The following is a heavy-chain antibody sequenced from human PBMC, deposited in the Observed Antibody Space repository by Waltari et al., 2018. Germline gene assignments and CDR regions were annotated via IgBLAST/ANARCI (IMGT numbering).Heavy chain of an antibody. CDR1: GFSISTNH. CDR2: ISTTYEL. V-gene: IGHV3-48*04. Sequence: MQLVESGGGLVQPGGSLRLSCAASGFSISTNHMNWFRQAPGKGREWVAYISTTYELHYPDSVKGRFTVSKDNAENSLYLQMNSLRIEDTAVYYCARDRDWAIDYWGQGALVTVSS. CDR3: ARDRDWAIDY. J-gene: IGHJ4*02. D-gene: IGHD3-9*01.